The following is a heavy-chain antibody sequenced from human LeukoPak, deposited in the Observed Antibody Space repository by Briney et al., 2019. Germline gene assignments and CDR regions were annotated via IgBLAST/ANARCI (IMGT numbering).Heavy chain of an antibody. Sequence: KTSETLSLTCAVYGGSFSGYYWSWIRQPPGKGLEWIGEINHSGSTNYNPSLKSRVTISVDTSKNQFSLKLSSVTAADTAVYYCARGYGSGSYYKRHFDYWGQGTLVTVSS. V-gene: IGHV4-34*01. CDR2: INHSGST. CDR1: GGSFSGYY. CDR3: ARGYGSGSYYKRHFDY. D-gene: IGHD3-10*01. J-gene: IGHJ4*02.